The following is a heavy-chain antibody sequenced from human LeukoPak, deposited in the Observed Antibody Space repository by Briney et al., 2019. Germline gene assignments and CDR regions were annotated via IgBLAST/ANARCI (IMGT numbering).Heavy chain of an antibody. CDR2: IWFDGGNT. CDR1: GFTFSTFD. Sequence: GGSLRLSCAASGFTFSTFDMHWVRQTPGKGLEWVALIWFDGGNTYYTASVKGRFTISRDNSKNTVYLQMNSLRDEDTAVYHCARSTVTNRHYFDYWGQGTQVTVSA. D-gene: IGHD4-17*01. CDR3: ARSTVTNRHYFDY. J-gene: IGHJ4*02. V-gene: IGHV3-33*01.